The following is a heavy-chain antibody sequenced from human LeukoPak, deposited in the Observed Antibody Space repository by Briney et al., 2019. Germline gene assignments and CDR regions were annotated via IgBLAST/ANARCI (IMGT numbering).Heavy chain of an antibody. J-gene: IGHJ5*02. Sequence: GASVKCSCKACGYTSTGYYMHWVRQAPGQGLAWIGWINSNIGGTNYAQKFQGRVTMTRDTSINTAYMELRRLRSDDTAVYYCARVVAGNWFDHWGQGTLVTVSS. V-gene: IGHV1-2*02. CDR3: ARVVAGNWFDH. D-gene: IGHD6-19*01. CDR1: GYTSTGYY. CDR2: INSNIGGT.